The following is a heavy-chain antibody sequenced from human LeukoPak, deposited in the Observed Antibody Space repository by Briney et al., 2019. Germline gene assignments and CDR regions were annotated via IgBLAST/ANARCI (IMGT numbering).Heavy chain of an antibody. V-gene: IGHV3-30*18. Sequence: GGSLRLSCAASGFTFSSYGMHWVRQAPGKGLEWVAVISYDGSNKYYADSVKGRFTISRDNSKNTLYLQMNSLRAEDTAVYYCAKEGITMVRGVIADFDHWGQGTLVTVSS. CDR2: ISYDGSNK. CDR3: AKEGITMVRGVIADFDH. CDR1: GFTFSSYG. J-gene: IGHJ4*02. D-gene: IGHD3-10*01.